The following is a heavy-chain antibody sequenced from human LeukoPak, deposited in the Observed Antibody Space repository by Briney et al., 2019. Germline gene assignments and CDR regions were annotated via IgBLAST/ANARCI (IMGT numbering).Heavy chain of an antibody. Sequence: PSETLSLTCTVSGGSLSSGNYYWNWIRQPPGKGLEWIGYIYYSGSTNYNPSLKSRVTISINTSKNQFSLKLSSVTAADTAVYYCARGSSNWPNWFDPWGQGTLVTVSS. CDR2: IYYSGST. D-gene: IGHD6-13*01. J-gene: IGHJ5*02. CDR3: ARGSSNWPNWFDP. V-gene: IGHV4-61*01. CDR1: GGSLSSGNYY.